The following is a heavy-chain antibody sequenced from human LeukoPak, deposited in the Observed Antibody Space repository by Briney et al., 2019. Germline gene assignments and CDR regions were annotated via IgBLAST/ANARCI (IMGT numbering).Heavy chain of an antibody. CDR3: ARDFTYYDSSGYYWFDP. CDR2: IIPISGTA. Sequence: GASVKVSCKACGGTFSSYAISWVRQAPGQGLEWMGGIIPISGTANYAQKFQGRVTITTDESTSTAYMELSSLRSEDTAVYYCARDFTYYDSSGYYWFDPWGQGTLVTVSS. CDR1: GGTFSSYA. J-gene: IGHJ5*02. D-gene: IGHD3-22*01. V-gene: IGHV1-69*05.